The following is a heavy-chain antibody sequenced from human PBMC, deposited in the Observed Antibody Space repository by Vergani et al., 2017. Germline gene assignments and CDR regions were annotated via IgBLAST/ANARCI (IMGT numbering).Heavy chain of an antibody. CDR1: GGTFSSYT. J-gene: IGHJ5*02. Sequence: QVQLVQSGAEVKKPGSSVKVSCKASGGTFSSYTISWVRQAPGQGLEWMGRIIPILGIANYAQKFQGRVTTTADKSTSTAYMELSSLRSEDTALYYCARTEYGSGSQNWFDPWGEGTLVTVSS. V-gene: IGHV1-69*02. CDR3: ARTEYGSGSQNWFDP. D-gene: IGHD3-10*01. CDR2: IIPILGIA.